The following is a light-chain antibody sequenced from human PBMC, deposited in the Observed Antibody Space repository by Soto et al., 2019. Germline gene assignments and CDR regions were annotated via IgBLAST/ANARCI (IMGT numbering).Light chain of an antibody. CDR1: SSDIGGYKY. Sequence: QSVLTQPASASGSPGQSITIFCTGTSSDIGGYKYVSWHQHHPGKAPKFMIYDVSDRPSGVSSRFSGSKSGNTASLTISGLQAQDEGDYYCSSFTSSATYVFGTGTKVTVL. CDR3: SSFTSSATYV. V-gene: IGLV2-14*03. CDR2: DVS. J-gene: IGLJ1*01.